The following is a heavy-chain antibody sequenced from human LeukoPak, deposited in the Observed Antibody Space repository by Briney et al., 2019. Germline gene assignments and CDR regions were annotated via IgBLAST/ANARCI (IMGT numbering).Heavy chain of an antibody. CDR2: IYTSGST. D-gene: IGHD4-23*01. CDR3: AREINYGGETGFDY. CDR1: GGSISSYY. V-gene: IGHV4-4*07. J-gene: IGHJ4*02. Sequence: SETLSLTCTVSGGSISSYYWSWIRQPAGKGLEWIGRIYTSGSTNYNPSLKSRVTMSVDTSKNQFSLKLSSVTAADTAVYYCAREINYGGETGFDYWGQGTLVTVSS.